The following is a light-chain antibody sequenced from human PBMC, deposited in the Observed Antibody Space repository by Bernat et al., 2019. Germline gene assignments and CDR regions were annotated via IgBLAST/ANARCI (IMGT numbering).Light chain of an antibody. CDR3: HHYGTSPYT. CDR2: AAS. J-gene: IGKJ2*01. CDR1: QTVTSNY. Sequence: EIVLTQSPGTLSLSPGERATLSCRASQTVTSNYLAWYQQKPGQTPRLLLFAASSRATGIPDRFSGSGSGTDFALTISRLESEDFAGYYCHHYGTSPYTFGQGTKLDIK. V-gene: IGKV3-20*01.